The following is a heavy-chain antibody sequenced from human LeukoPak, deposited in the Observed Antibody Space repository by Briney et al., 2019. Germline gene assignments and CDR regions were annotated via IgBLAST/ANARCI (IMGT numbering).Heavy chain of an antibody. CDR2: ISSSSSTI. D-gene: IGHD3-10*01. V-gene: IGHV3-48*04. CDR1: GFTFSSYS. Sequence: QPGGSLRLSCAASGFTFSSYSMNWIRQAPGKGLEWVSYISSSSSTIYYADSVKGRFTISRDNAKNSLYLQLNSLRAEDTAVYYWARTNYAYASGNYYALDYWGQGTLVTVPS. J-gene: IGHJ4*02. CDR3: ARTNYAYASGNYYALDY.